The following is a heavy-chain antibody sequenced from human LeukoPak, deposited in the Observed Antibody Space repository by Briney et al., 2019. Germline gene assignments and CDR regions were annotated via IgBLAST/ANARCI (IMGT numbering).Heavy chain of an antibody. CDR1: DGSISSGGYY. V-gene: IGHV4-31*03. CDR2: IYYSGST. Sequence: SQTLSLTCTVSDGSISSGGYYWSWIRQHPGKGLEWIGYIYYSGSTYYNPSLESRVTISVDTSKNQFSLKLSSVTAADTAVYYCAREVARYCSGGSCYKGAFDIWGQGTMVTVSS. D-gene: IGHD2-15*01. CDR3: AREVARYCSGGSCYKGAFDI. J-gene: IGHJ3*02.